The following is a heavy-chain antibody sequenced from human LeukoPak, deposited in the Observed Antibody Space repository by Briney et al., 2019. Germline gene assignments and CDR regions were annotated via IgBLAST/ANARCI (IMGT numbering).Heavy chain of an antibody. CDR1: GGSISSYY. CDR2: IYTSGST. J-gene: IGHJ4*02. Sequence: SETLSLTCTVSGGSISSYYWSWTRQPAGKGLEWIGRIYTSGSTNYNPSLKSRVTMSVDTSKNQFSLKLSSVTAADTAVYYCARVGEQWLVFFDYWGQGTLVTVSS. D-gene: IGHD6-19*01. V-gene: IGHV4-4*07. CDR3: ARVGEQWLVFFDY.